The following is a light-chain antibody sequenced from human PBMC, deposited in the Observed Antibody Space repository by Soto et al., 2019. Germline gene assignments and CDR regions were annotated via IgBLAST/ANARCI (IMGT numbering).Light chain of an antibody. Sequence: VLTQFPAPLSLSPGERATLSCRASQTVGSSFLAWYQQKRGQAPRLLIYGASNRATGIPDRFSGSGSGADFTLTINRLEPEDFAVYYCQQFETFGGGTKVDIK. CDR2: GAS. V-gene: IGKV3-20*01. CDR1: QTVGSSF. CDR3: QQFET. J-gene: IGKJ4*01.